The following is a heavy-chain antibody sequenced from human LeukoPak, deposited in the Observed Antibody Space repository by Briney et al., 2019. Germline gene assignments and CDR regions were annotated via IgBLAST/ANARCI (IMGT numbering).Heavy chain of an antibody. J-gene: IGHJ6*02. CDR1: GYTFTSYG. CDR3: ARARYYGMDV. CDR2: INPNSGGT. V-gene: IGHV1-2*06. Sequence: ASVKVSCKASGYTFTSYGISWVRQAPGQGLEWMGRINPNSGGTNYAQKFQGRVTMTRDTSISTAYMELSRLRSDDTAVYYCARARYYGMDVWGQGTTVTVSS.